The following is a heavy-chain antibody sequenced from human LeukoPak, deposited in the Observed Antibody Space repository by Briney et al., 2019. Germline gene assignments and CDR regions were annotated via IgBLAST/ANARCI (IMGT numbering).Heavy chain of an antibody. J-gene: IGHJ4*02. Sequence: SETLSLTCAVSGGSISSGGYSWSWIRQPPGKGLEWIRYIYHSGSTYYNPSLKSRVTISVDRSKNQFSLKLSSVTAADTAVYYCARYSGYVGFDYWGQGTLVTVSS. CDR1: GGSISSGGYS. CDR3: ARYSGYVGFDY. V-gene: IGHV4-30-2*01. D-gene: IGHD5-12*01. CDR2: IYHSGST.